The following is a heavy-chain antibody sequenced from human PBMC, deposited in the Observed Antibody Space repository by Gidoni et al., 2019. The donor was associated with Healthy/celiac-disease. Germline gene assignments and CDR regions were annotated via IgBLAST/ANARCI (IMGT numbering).Heavy chain of an antibody. V-gene: IGHV1-18*01. D-gene: IGHD2-2*02. J-gene: IGHJ6*02. CDR1: VYTFTCYG. CDR2: ISAYNGNT. CDR3: ARDCSSTSCYIGYYYGMDV. Sequence: QVQLVQSGAEVKKPGASVKVSCTASVYTFTCYGISWVRQAPGQGLEWMGWISAYNGNTNYAQKSQGRVTMTTDTSTSTAYMELRSLRSDDTAVYYCARDCSSTSCYIGYYYGMDVWGQGTTVTVSS.